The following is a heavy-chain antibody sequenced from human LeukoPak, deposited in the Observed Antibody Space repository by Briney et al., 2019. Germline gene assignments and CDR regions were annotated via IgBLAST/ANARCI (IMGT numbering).Heavy chain of an antibody. J-gene: IGHJ4*02. CDR1: GFTFNSYA. D-gene: IGHD3-10*01. CDR3: AKDVTYYGSGSYSH. Sequence: GGSLRLSCAASGFTFNSYAMSWVRQAPGKGLEWVSGISGSGGSIYYADSVKGRFTISRDNSKNTLDLQMNSLRAEDTAVYYCAKDVTYYGSGSYSHWGQGTLVTVSS. V-gene: IGHV3-23*01. CDR2: ISGSGGSI.